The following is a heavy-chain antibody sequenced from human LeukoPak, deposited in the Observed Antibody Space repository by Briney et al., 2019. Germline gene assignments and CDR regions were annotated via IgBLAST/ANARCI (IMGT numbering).Heavy chain of an antibody. Sequence: PGGSLRLSCAASGFTFSDYYMSWIRQAPGKGLEWVSYISSSGSTIYYADSVKGRFTISRDNAKNSLYLQMNSLRAEDTAVYYCARDLGAMVRGVIVMGPYHYWGQGTLVTVSS. CDR2: ISSSGSTI. J-gene: IGHJ4*02. D-gene: IGHD3-10*01. CDR1: GFTFSDYY. CDR3: ARDLGAMVRGVIVMGPYHY. V-gene: IGHV3-11*01.